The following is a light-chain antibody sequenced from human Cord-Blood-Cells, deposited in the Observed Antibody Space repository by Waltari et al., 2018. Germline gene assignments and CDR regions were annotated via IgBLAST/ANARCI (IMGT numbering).Light chain of an antibody. CDR3: CLYAGSFYV. CDR2: DVS. V-gene: IGLV2-11*01. J-gene: IGLJ1*01. CDR1: SSDVGGYNY. Sequence: QSALTQPRSVSGSPGQSVTISCTGTSSDVGGYNYVSWYQQHPGKAPKPMIYDVSKLPSGVPDRFSGSKAGNTASLTISGLQAEDEADYYCCLYAGSFYVFGTGAKVTVL.